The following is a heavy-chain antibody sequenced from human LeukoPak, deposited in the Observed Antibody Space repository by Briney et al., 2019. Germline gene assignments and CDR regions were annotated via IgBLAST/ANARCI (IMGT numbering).Heavy chain of an antibody. CDR1: GGSISSYY. Sequence: SETLSLTCTVSGGSISSYYWSWIRQPPGKGLEWIGYIYYSGSTNYNPSLKSRVTISVDTSKNQFSLKLSSVTAADTAVYYCARRYCSGGSCYRGINWFDPWGQGTLVTVSS. J-gene: IGHJ5*02. CDR2: IYYSGST. D-gene: IGHD2-15*01. CDR3: ARRYCSGGSCYRGINWFDP. V-gene: IGHV4-59*12.